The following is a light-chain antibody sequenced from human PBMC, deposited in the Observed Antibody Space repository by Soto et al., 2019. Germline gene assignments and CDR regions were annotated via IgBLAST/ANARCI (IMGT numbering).Light chain of an antibody. CDR1: QGISSY. J-gene: IGKJ4*01. V-gene: IGKV1-9*01. CDR3: QMLDSYPLY. CDR2: AAS. Sequence: DIQVTQSPSFLSASVGDRVTITCRASQGISSYLAWYQQKPGKAPNLLIYAASTLQSGVPSTFSGSGFGTQLPLTTSGQHPEDFGVCYFQMLDSYPLYFGGGTKVQI.